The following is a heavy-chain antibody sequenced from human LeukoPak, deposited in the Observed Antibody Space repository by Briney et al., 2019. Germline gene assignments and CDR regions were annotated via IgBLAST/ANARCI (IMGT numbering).Heavy chain of an antibody. CDR1: GGSISSYY. J-gene: IGHJ4*02. Sequence: PSETLSLTCTVSGGSISSYYWSWIRQPPGKGLEWIGYIYYSGSTNYNPSLKSRVTISVDTSKNQFSLKLSSVTAADTAVYYCARAPRHYYFDYWGQGALVTVSS. V-gene: IGHV4-59*01. CDR3: ARAPRHYYFDY. CDR2: IYYSGST.